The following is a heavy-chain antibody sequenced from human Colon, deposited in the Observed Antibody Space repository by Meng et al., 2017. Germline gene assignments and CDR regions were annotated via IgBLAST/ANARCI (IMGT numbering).Heavy chain of an antibody. CDR2: IRNAGNGYTT. Sequence: GGSLRLSCAASGFTFSDHYMDWVRQAPGKGLEWVGRIRNAGNGYTTDYAASVSGRFTISRDDSNRSLYLQMNTLKTEDTAVYYCTRGFCSGGTCDLGDSWGQGTLVTVSS. J-gene: IGHJ4*02. D-gene: IGHD2-15*01. V-gene: IGHV3-72*01. CDR1: GFTFSDHY. CDR3: TRGFCSGGTCDLGDS.